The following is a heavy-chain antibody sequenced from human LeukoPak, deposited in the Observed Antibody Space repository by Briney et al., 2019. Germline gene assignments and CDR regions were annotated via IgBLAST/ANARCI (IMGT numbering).Heavy chain of an antibody. CDR3: ARGQELSDY. CDR1: GYTFTSYD. J-gene: IGHJ4*02. V-gene: IGHV1-8*03. CDR2: MNPNSGNT. Sequence: GASVKVSCKASGYTFTSYDINWVRQATGQGLGWMGWMNPNSGNTGYAQKFQGRVSITRNTSISTAYMELSSLRSEDTAVYYCARGQELSDYWGQGTLVTVSS.